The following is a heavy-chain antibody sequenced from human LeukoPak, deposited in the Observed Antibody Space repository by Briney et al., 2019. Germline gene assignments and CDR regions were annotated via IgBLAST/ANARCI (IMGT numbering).Heavy chain of an antibody. CDR3: ARGVVAAPQTFDY. D-gene: IGHD2-15*01. J-gene: IGHJ4*02. CDR2: INHSGST. V-gene: IGHV4-34*01. CDR1: GGSFSGYY. Sequence: SETLSLTCAVYGGSFSGYYWSWIRQPPGKGLEWIGEINHSGSTYYNPSLKSRVTISVDTSKNQFSLKLSSVTAADTAVYYCARGVVAAPQTFDYWGQGTLVAVSS.